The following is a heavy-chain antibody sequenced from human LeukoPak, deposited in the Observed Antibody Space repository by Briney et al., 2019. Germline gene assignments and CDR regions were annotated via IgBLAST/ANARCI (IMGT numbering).Heavy chain of an antibody. D-gene: IGHD3-10*01. CDR1: GYTFTSYG. J-gene: IGHJ4*02. CDR2: ISAYNGNT. CDR3: VRGLASGYGSGSYSDY. Sequence: GASVKVSCTASGYTFTSYGISWVRQAPGQGLECMGWISAYNGNTNYAQKLQGRVTMTTDTSTSTAYMELRSLRSDDTAVYYCVRGLASGYGSGSYSDYWGQGTLVAVSS. V-gene: IGHV1-18*04.